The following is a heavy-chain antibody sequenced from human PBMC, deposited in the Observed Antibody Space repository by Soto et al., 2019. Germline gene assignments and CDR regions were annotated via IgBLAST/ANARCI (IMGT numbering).Heavy chain of an antibody. CDR2: IYYSGST. J-gene: IGHJ6*02. D-gene: IGHD2-2*01. V-gene: IGHV4-31*03. Sequence: KPSETLSLTCTVSGGSISSGGYYWSWIRQHPGKGLEWIGYIYYSGSTYYNPSLKSRVTISVDTSKNQFSLKLSSVTAADTAVYYCASLCSSTSCYGYYGMDVWGQGTTVTVSS. CDR3: ASLCSSTSCYGYYGMDV. CDR1: GGSISSGGYY.